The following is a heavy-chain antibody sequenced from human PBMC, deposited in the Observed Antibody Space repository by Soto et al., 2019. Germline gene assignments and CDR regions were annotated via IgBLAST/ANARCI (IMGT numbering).Heavy chain of an antibody. Sequence: RRSGARRGVTESSTLMSSFHQAKGKGLEWVSIIYSDGSTYYADSVKGRFTISRDNSKNTLYLQMSSLRADDTAVYYCASRRNPYGAYDYWGQGTLVTVSS. CDR2: IYSDGST. D-gene: IGHD4-17*01. J-gene: IGHJ4*02. CDR1: GVTESSTL. CDR3: ASRRNPYGAYDY. V-gene: IGHV3-66*01.